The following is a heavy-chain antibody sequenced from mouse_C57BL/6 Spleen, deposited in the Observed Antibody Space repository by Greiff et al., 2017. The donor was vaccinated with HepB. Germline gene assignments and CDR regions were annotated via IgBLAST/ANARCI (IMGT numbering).Heavy chain of an antibody. D-gene: IGHD2-4*01. V-gene: IGHV5-17*01. CDR2: ISSGSSTI. CDR1: GFTFSDYG. J-gene: IGHJ4*01. Sequence: EVNVVESGGGLVKPGGSLKLSCAASGFTFSDYGMHWVRQAPGKGLEWVAYISSGSSTIYYADTVKGRFTISRDNAKNTLFLQMTSLRSEDTAMYYCERRGDYDKDAMDYWGQGTSVTVSS. CDR3: ERRGDYDKDAMDY.